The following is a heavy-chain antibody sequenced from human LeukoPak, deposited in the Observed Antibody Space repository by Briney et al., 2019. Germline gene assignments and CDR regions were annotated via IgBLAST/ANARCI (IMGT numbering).Heavy chain of an antibody. D-gene: IGHD3-22*01. Sequence: VASVKVSCKASGYTFTTYDITWVRQAPGQGLEWMGWMNPNSGNTAYAQKFQGRVTITRNTSISTAYMELSSLRSEDTAVYYCAREDYYDSGSNDYWGQGTLVTVSS. CDR1: GYTFTTYD. J-gene: IGHJ4*02. V-gene: IGHV1-8*03. CDR3: AREDYYDSGSNDY. CDR2: MNPNSGNT.